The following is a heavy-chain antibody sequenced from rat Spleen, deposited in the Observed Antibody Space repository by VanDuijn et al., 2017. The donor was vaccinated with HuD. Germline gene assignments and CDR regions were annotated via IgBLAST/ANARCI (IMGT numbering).Heavy chain of an antibody. CDR2: ISYDGETT. Sequence: EVQLVESGGGLVQPGRSLKLSCAASGFTFSDYNMAWVRQAPKKGLEWVAYISYDGETTYYRNSVEGRFTVSRDNAKNTLYLQMDNLRSEDTATYYCARAGYLRDWYFDFWGPGTMVTVSS. CDR3: ARAGYLRDWYFDF. CDR1: GFTFSDYN. J-gene: IGHJ1*01. V-gene: IGHV5-7*01. D-gene: IGHD2-2*01.